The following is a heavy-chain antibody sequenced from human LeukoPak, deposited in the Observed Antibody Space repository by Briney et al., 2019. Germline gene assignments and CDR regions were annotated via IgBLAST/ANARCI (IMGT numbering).Heavy chain of an antibody. D-gene: IGHD3-22*01. J-gene: IGHJ6*02. Sequence: GGSLRLSCAASGFTFSDYYMSWIRQAPGKGLEGVSYISSSGSTIYYADSVKGRFTISRDNAKNSLYLQMNSLRAEDTAVYYCARDRSYYDSSGSNIMDVWGQRTTVTVSS. V-gene: IGHV3-11*01. CDR1: GFTFSDYY. CDR2: ISSSGSTI. CDR3: ARDRSYYDSSGSNIMDV.